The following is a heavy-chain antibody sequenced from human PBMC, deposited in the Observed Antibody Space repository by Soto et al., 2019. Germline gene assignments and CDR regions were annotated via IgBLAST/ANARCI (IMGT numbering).Heavy chain of an antibody. J-gene: IGHJ4*02. CDR3: ARGGRAVVAASDY. D-gene: IGHD2-15*01. CDR1: GFTFTSYA. CDR2: ISGSGGNT. V-gene: IGHV3-23*01. Sequence: GGSLRLSCAASGFTFTSYAMNWVRQAPGKGLEWVSVISGSGGNTYYADSVKGRFTISRDKSTNTVYLQMSSLRVEDTAVYYCARGGRAVVAASDYWGQGT.